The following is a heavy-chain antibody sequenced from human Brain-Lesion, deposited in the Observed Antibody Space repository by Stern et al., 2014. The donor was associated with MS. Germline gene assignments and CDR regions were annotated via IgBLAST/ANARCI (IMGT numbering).Heavy chain of an antibody. Sequence: QMQLVQSGPGLVKPSETLSLTCTVSGDSISSYHWNWIRQSPGKGLEWIGHIDYSGSTNYNPSLRSRVTISVDTSKNRFSLKMSSVTAADTAVYYCAREISMIVVGQSHWYFDLWGRGTLVTVSS. V-gene: IGHV4-59*01. D-gene: IGHD3-22*01. CDR1: GDSISSYH. CDR3: AREISMIVVGQSHWYFDL. CDR2: IDYSGST. J-gene: IGHJ2*01.